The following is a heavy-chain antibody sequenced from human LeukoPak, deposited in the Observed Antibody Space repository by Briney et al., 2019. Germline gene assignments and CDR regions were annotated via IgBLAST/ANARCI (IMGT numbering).Heavy chain of an antibody. J-gene: IGHJ4*02. D-gene: IGHD2-15*01. CDR2: ISAYNGNT. CDR1: GSTFTSHG. CDR3: ARHRGIVVVVAATPLDY. V-gene: IGHV1-18*01. Sequence: GASVKVSCKVSGSTFTSHGISWVRQAPGQGLERMGWISAYNGNTNYAQKLQGRVTMTTDTSTSTAYMELRSLRSDDTAVYYCARHRGIVVVVAATPLDYWGQGTLVTVSS.